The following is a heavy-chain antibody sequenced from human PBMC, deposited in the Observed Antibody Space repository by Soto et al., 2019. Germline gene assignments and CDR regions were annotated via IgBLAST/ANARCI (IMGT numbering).Heavy chain of an antibody. CDR1: GFTFGNYA. V-gene: IGHV3-23*01. CDR2: IGGTGNNI. CDR3: AKVHPGIQQCQAYFEY. J-gene: IGHJ4*02. Sequence: EVQLLESGGGLVQPGGSLRLSCAASGFTFGNYAMSWVRQAPGKGLQWVSAIGGTGNNIYYADSVKGRFIISRDKSNNTLKLKINSLRVEDTAVYYCAKVHPGIQQCQAYFEYWGQGTLVTVSS. D-gene: IGHD2-21*01.